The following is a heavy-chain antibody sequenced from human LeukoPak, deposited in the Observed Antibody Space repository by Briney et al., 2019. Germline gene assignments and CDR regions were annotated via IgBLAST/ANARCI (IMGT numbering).Heavy chain of an antibody. J-gene: IGHJ4*02. CDR2: IRNKAYGGTT. CDR3: TRVGSGSGSYSFRY. D-gene: IGHD3-10*01. V-gene: IGHV3-49*04. Sequence: GSLRLSCTTSGFTFGDYVMSWVRQAPGKGLEWVGFIRNKAYGGTTEYAASVKGRFTISRDDSKSIAYLQMNSLKTEDTAIYYCTRVGSGSGSYSFRYWGQGTLVTVSS. CDR1: GFTFGDYV.